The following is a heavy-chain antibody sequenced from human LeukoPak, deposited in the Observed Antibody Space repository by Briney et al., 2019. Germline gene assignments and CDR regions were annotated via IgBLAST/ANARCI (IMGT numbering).Heavy chain of an antibody. Sequence: GGSLRLSCAASGFTFSNAWMSWVRQAPGKGLEWVAVISYDGSNKYYADSVKGRFTISRDNSKNTLYLQMNSLRAEDTAVYYCARDRGYSYGFDYWGQGTLVTVSS. V-gene: IGHV3-30-3*01. J-gene: IGHJ4*02. CDR2: ISYDGSNK. CDR3: ARDRGYSYGFDY. CDR1: GFTFSNAW. D-gene: IGHD5-18*01.